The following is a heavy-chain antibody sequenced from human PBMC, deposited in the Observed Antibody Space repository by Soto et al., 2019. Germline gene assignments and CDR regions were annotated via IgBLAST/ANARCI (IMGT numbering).Heavy chain of an antibody. J-gene: IGHJ4*02. CDR1: GFSFSSSG. CDR2: IFYDGSKI. CDR3: AKDLTGPYDY. D-gene: IGHD3-9*01. Sequence: PGGSLRLSCAASGFSFSSSGMHWVRQAPGKGLEWVADIFYDGSKIHYADSVKGRFTISRDNSKNTVHLQMHSLRPEDTDVYYCAKDLTGPYDYWGQGTLVTVSS. V-gene: IGHV3-30*18.